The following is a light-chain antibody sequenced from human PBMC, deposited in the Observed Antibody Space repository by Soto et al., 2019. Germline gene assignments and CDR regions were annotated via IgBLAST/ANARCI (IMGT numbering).Light chain of an antibody. CDR1: QSISNY. CDR3: QQYSHLIT. V-gene: IGKV1-33*01. Sequence: DIQMTQSPSSLSASVLDRVTITCRASQSISNYLNWYQQKLGKAPKLLIYDASNLETGVPSRFSGSGSGTDFTFTISSLQPEDIATYYCQQYSHLITFGQGTRLEIK. J-gene: IGKJ5*01. CDR2: DAS.